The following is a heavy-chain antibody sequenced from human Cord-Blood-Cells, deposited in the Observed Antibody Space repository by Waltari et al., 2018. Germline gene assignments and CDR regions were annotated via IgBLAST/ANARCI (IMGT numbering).Heavy chain of an antibody. Sequence: QVQLQQWGAGLLKPSETLSLTCAVYGGSFSGYYWSWIRQPPGKGLEWIGEINHSGSTNYNPSLKSRVTISVDTSKNQFSLNLSSVTAADTAVYYCARVGRYSSGWYTGGSDYWGQGTLVTVSS. CDR1: GGSFSGYY. D-gene: IGHD6-19*01. V-gene: IGHV4-34*01. CDR3: ARVGRYSSGWYTGGSDY. J-gene: IGHJ4*02. CDR2: INHSGST.